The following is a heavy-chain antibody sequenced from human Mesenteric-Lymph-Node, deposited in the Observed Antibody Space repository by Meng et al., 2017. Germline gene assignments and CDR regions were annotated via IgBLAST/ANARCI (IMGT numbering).Heavy chain of an antibody. CDR3: AKGINGVAVAGPAFDF. CDR2: ISRDGGST. J-gene: IGHJ4*02. D-gene: IGHD6-19*01. V-gene: IGHV3-43*01. Sequence: GESLKISCAASGFTFGDYTMHWVRQAPGKGLEWVSPISRDGGSTYYADSVKGRFTISRDNSKNSLYLQMNSLRTEDTAVYYCAKGINGVAVAGPAFDFWGQGTLVTVSS. CDR1: GFTFGDYT.